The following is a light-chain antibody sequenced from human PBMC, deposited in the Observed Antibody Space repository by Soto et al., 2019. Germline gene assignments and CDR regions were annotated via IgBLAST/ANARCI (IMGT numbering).Light chain of an antibody. Sequence: MTQLPHTVSVTPGDTVTLSFVASQSVRTNLAWYQQRPGQAPRLLIHYSSTRASDIPARFSGSGSGTNFTLAISSLQSEDFAVYYCQQYAYWPETFGQGTKVDIK. J-gene: IGKJ1*01. CDR2: YSS. CDR1: QSVRTN. CDR3: QQYAYWPET. V-gene: IGKV3D-15*01.